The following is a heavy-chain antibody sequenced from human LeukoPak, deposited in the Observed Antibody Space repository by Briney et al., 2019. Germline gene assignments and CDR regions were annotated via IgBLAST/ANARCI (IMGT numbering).Heavy chain of an antibody. D-gene: IGHD6-19*01. Sequence: GGSLRLSCTASGFTFGDYAMSWFRQAPGKGLEWVGFIRSKAYGGTTEYAASVKGRFTISRDDSKSIAYLQMNSLKTEDTAVYYCTRADSSGWSWGPVPFDYWGQGTLVTVSS. V-gene: IGHV3-49*03. CDR1: GFTFGDYA. CDR2: IRSKAYGGTT. CDR3: TRADSSGWSWGPVPFDY. J-gene: IGHJ4*02.